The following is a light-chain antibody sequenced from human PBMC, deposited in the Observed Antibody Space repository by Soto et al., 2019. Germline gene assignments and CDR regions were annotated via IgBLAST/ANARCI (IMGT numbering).Light chain of an antibody. V-gene: IGLV3-21*01. CDR1: DIGSKG. CDR3: QVWESGSAHLV. Sequence: SSELTQPPSVSVSPGKTASISCGGTDIGSKGVHWYHQKPGQAPVLVIYSDTDLPPVITERFSGSNSANLATLTISRVEAGDEADYYCQVWESGSAHLVFGGGTKLTVL. J-gene: IGLJ2*01. CDR2: SDT.